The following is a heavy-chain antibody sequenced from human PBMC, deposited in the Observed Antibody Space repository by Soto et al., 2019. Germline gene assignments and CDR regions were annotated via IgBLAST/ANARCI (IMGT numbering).Heavy chain of an antibody. J-gene: IGHJ6*02. CDR1: GGSGSSGVFS. CDR2: ISHGGSP. V-gene: IGHV4-30-2*01. Sequence: ASETLSLTCAVSGGSGSSGVFSWKWIRQPPGQGLDWIGYISHGGSPHYTPSLRSRVSISVDRSTNVISLNLTSMTPADTAVYFCARGHYYYAMDVWGQGTTVTVSS. CDR3: ARGHYYYAMDV.